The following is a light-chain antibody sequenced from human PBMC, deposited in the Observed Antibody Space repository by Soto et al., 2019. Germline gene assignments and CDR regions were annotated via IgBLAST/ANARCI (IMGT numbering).Light chain of an antibody. Sequence: EIIMTQSPATLSLSPGERVTLSCRASQSVSGNLAWYQLKPGQAPRLPIPGASARATGFPARFSGSGSGTEFTLTISSLQSEDFAVYYCQQYNNWPGTFGQGTKVDIK. CDR2: GAS. CDR3: QQYNNWPGT. CDR1: QSVSGN. V-gene: IGKV3-15*01. J-gene: IGKJ1*01.